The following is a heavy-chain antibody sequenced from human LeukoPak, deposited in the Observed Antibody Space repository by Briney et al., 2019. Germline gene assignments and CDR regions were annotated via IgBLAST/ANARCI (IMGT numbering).Heavy chain of an antibody. CDR3: ASSYCSGGSCYPEYFDY. J-gene: IGHJ4*02. V-gene: IGHV5-51*04. Sequence: GESLKISCKGSGYSFTSYWIGWVRQMPGKGLEWMGIIYPGDSDTRYSPSFQGQVTISADKPISTAYLQWSSLKASDTAMYYCASSYCSGGSCYPEYFDYWGQGTLVTVSS. D-gene: IGHD2-15*01. CDR1: GYSFTSYW. CDR2: IYPGDSDT.